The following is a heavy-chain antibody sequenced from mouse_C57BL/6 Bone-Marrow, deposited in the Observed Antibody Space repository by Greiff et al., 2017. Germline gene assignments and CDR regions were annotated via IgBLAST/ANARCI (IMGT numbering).Heavy chain of an antibody. CDR1: GYTFPAYY. V-gene: IGHV1-34*01. Sequence: EVQLQQSGPELVKPGASVKMSCKASGYTFPAYYMPWVKQSPGKSLELIGYIYPNNGGNGYNQKFKGKATLTVDKSSSTAYMELRSLTSEYSAVYYCATSTAFDVWGTGTTVTVSS. CDR3: ATSTAFDV. D-gene: IGHD1-2*01. CDR2: IYPNNGGN. J-gene: IGHJ1*03.